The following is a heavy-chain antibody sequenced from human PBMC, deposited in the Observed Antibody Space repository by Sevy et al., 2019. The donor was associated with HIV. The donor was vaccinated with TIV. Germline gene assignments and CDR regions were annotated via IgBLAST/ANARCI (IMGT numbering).Heavy chain of an antibody. J-gene: IGHJ4*02. D-gene: IGHD3-10*01. CDR3: ARANYGTTSYFDY. Sequence: GGSLRLSCVVSGFTFSDYAMHWVRQAPGKGLDWVAVISYDGRKQYYADSVKGRFTISRDNSRNRLSLQVNSLRNEDTAVYYCARANYGTTSYFDYWGQGTPLTVSS. V-gene: IGHV3-30*04. CDR1: GFTFSDYA. CDR2: ISYDGRKQ.